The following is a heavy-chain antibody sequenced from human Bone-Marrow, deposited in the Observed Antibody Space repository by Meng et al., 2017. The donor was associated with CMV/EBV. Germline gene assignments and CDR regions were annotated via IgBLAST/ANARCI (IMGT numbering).Heavy chain of an antibody. CDR2: ISIYNGHT. D-gene: IGHD1-20*01. V-gene: IGHV1-18*04. Sequence: ASVKVSCKASGYTFTGYYMHWVRQAPGQGLEWMGWISIYNGHTSYAEKFQDRVTMTTDTSTSTAYMELRRLTSHDTAMYYCARDAFITGTTYYYGMNVWGQGTTVTVSS. CDR1: GYTFTGYY. J-gene: IGHJ6*02. CDR3: ARDAFITGTTYYYGMNV.